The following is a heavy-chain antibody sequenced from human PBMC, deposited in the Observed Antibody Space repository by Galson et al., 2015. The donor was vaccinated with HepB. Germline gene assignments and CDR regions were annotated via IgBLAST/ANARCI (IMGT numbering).Heavy chain of an antibody. CDR3: GRDMGSGRFPCDYHYGMDV. Sequence: ETLSLTCAVYGGSFRDNYWTWIRQPPGKGLEWIGEINHHGTTKYNPSLRIRVTISLDTSKNQFSLSLNAITAADTGIYYCGRDMGSGRFPCDYHYGMDVCGQGTAVSVSS. CDR2: INHHGTT. D-gene: IGHD1-26*01. J-gene: IGHJ6*02. V-gene: IGHV4-34*01. CDR1: GGSFRDNY.